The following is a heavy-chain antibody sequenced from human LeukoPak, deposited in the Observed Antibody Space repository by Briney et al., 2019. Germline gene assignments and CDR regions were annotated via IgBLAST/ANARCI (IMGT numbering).Heavy chain of an antibody. V-gene: IGHV3-30*02. J-gene: IGHJ4*02. CDR1: GFTFSSYG. Sequence: PGGSLRLSCAASGFTFSSYGMHWVRQAPGKGLEWVAFIRNDGTKIYYGDSVKGRFTISRDNSKNTVYLQMNSLRVEDTAVYYCAKDSVGFTGDLYYFNYWGQGTLVTVSS. CDR2: IRNDGTKI. CDR3: AKDSVGFTGDLYYFNY. D-gene: IGHD7-27*01.